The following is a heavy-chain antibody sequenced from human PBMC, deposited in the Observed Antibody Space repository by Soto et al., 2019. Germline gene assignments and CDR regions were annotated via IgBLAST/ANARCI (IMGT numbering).Heavy chain of an antibody. J-gene: IGHJ6*02. V-gene: IGHV3-30-3*01. CDR3: AREAAMTSGGMDV. CDR1: GFTFSSYA. CDR2: ISYDGSNK. Sequence: PGGSLRLSCAASGFTFSSYAMHWVRQAPGKGLEWVAVISYDGSNKYYADSVKGRFTISRDNSKNTLYLQMNSLRAEDTAVYYCAREAAMTSGGMDVWGQGTTVTVSS. D-gene: IGHD5-18*01.